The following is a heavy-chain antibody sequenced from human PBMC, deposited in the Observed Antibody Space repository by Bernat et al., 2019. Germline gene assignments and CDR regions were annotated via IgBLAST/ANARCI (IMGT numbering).Heavy chain of an antibody. CDR1: GFTFTSYA. V-gene: IGHV3-23*01. D-gene: IGHD1-26*01. Sequence: EVQLLESGGGLVRPGGSLRLSCAASGFTFTSYAMSWVRQAPGKGLEWVSAISGSGDSTYNAHSVKGRFTISRDNSKNTLYLQMNSLRAEDTAVYFCAKDRELVDHWGQGTLVTVSS. J-gene: IGHJ4*02. CDR2: ISGSGDST. CDR3: AKDRELVDH.